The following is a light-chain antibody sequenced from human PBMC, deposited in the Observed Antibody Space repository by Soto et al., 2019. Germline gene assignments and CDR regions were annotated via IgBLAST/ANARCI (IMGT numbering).Light chain of an antibody. CDR3: SSYTSSSTLL. CDR1: SSDVGGYNY. J-gene: IGLJ2*01. Sequence: QSALTQPASVSGSPGQSITISCTGTSSDVGGYNYVSWYQQHPGKAPKLMIYDVTYRPSGVSNRFSGSKSGNTASLTISGLQAEDEADYYCSSYTSSSTLLFGGGTKVTVL. CDR2: DVT. V-gene: IGLV2-14*01.